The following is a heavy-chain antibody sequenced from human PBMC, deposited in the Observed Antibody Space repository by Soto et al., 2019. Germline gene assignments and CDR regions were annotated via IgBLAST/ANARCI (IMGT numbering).Heavy chain of an antibody. CDR3: ARRYYYGSGGTATFDP. CDR1: GGSFSGYY. CDR2: INHSGST. V-gene: IGHV4-34*01. J-gene: IGHJ5*02. D-gene: IGHD3-10*01. Sequence: QVQLQQWGAGLLKPSETLSLTCAVYGGSFSGYYWSWIRQPPGKGLAWIGEINHSGSTNYNPSLKSRVTISVDTSKNQFSLKLSSVTAADTAVYYCARRYYYGSGGTATFDPWGQGTLVTVSS.